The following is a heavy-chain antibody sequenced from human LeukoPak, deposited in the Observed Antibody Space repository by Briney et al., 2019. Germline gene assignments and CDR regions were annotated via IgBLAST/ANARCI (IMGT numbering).Heavy chain of an antibody. CDR3: ATTRYYYDSSGYSNFDY. Sequence: GGSLRLSCAASGFTFSSYAMNWVRQAPGKGLEWVSAISGSGGSTYYADSVKGRFTISRDNSKNTQYLQMNSLRAEDTAVYYCATTRYYYDSSGYSNFDYWGQGTLVTVSS. CDR1: GFTFSSYA. V-gene: IGHV3-23*01. J-gene: IGHJ4*02. D-gene: IGHD3-22*01. CDR2: ISGSGGST.